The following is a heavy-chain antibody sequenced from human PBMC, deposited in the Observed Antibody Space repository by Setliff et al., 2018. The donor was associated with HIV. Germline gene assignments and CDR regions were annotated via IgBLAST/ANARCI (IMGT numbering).Heavy chain of an antibody. J-gene: IGHJ4*02. CDR1: GDSITNSFYF. CDR3: ASKVKNGSSPLHFDS. V-gene: IGHV4-39*01. CDR2: IYYGGII. Sequence: KTSETLSLTCTLSGDSITNSFYFWSWIRQPAGKGLEWIGSIYYGGIIDYNPSLKSRVTISVDTPKNQFSLRLDSVTAADTAIHYCASKVKNGSSPLHFDSWGQGTLVTVSS. D-gene: IGHD6-13*01.